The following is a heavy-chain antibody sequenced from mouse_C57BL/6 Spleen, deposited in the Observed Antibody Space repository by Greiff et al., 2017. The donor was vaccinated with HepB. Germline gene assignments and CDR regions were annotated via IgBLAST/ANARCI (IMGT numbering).Heavy chain of an antibody. J-gene: IGHJ3*01. Sequence: DVKLVESGPGLVKPSQSLSLTCSVTGYSITSGYYWNWIRQFPGNKLEWMGYISYDGSNNYNPSLKNRISITRDTSKNQFFLKLNSVTTEDTATYYCARPHYDYDAWFAYWGQGTLVTVSA. V-gene: IGHV3-6*01. D-gene: IGHD2-4*01. CDR1: GYSITSGYY. CDR2: ISYDGSN. CDR3: ARPHYDYDAWFAY.